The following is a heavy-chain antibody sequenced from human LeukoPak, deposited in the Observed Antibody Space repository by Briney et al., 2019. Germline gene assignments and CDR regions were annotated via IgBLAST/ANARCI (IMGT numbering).Heavy chain of an antibody. D-gene: IGHD6-13*01. J-gene: IGHJ6*03. Sequence: SVKVSCKASGGTFSSYAISWVRQAPGQGLEWMGGIIPIFGTANYAQKFQGRVTITADKSTSTAYMELSSLRSEDTAVYYCARGSIAAAGTSYYYYYMDVWGKGTTVTVSS. CDR2: IIPIFGTA. V-gene: IGHV1-69*06. CDR1: GGTFSSYA. CDR3: ARGSIAAAGTSYYYYYMDV.